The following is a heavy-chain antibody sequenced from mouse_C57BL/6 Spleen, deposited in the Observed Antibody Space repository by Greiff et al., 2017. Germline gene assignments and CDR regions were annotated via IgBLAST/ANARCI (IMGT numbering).Heavy chain of an antibody. CDR1: GFTFSDYY. D-gene: IGHD2-4*01. V-gene: IGHV5-12*01. J-gene: IGHJ1*03. CDR3: ARLGDYDVFDV. CDR2: ISNGGGST. Sequence: EVMLVESGGGLVQPGGSLKLSCAASGFTFSDYYMYWVRQTPEKRLEWVAYISNGGGSTYYPDTVKGRFTISRDNAKNTLYLQMSRLKSEDTAMYYCARLGDYDVFDVWGTGTTVTVSS.